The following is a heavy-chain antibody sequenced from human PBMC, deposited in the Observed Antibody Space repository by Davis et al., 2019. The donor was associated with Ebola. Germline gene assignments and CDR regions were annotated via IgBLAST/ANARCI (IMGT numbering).Heavy chain of an antibody. D-gene: IGHD3-10*01. J-gene: IGHJ6*03. V-gene: IGHV3-23*01. CDR2: INYSGGGT. Sequence: PGGSLRLSCSVSGFTFSSYAMTWVRQAPGKGLEWVSTINYSGGGTYYADSAKGRFTISRDNSKNTLYLEMNSLRAEDTATYYCAKDVSMVRGVSHPRDYYTDVWGKGTTVTVSS. CDR3: AKDVSMVRGVSHPRDYYTDV. CDR1: GFTFSSYA.